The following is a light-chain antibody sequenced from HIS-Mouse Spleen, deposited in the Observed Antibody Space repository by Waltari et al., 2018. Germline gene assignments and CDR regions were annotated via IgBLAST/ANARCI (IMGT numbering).Light chain of an antibody. CDR2: EVS. CDR3: SSYTSSSTYV. J-gene: IGLJ1*01. Sequence: QSALTQPASVSGSPGQSITISCTGTSSDVGGYNYVSWYQQHPGKAPQLMIYEVSNRPSGVSNPFSGSKSGNTASLTISGLQAEDEADYYCSSYTSSSTYVFGTGTKVTVL. CDR1: SSDVGGYNY. V-gene: IGLV2-14*01.